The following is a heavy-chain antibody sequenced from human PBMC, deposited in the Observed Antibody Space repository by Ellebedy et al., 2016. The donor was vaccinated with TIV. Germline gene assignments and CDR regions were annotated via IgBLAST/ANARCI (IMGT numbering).Heavy chain of an antibody. Sequence: PGGSLRLSCAASGFSLSSFWMSWVRQAPGKGLESVANINHAGSETYYVDSVKGRFTISRDNAKNSLYLQMNSLRAEDTAVYYCAKGPIAAANANWFDPWGQGTLVTVSS. CDR3: AKGPIAAANANWFDP. CDR1: GFSLSSFW. V-gene: IGHV3-7*03. CDR2: INHAGSET. D-gene: IGHD6-13*01. J-gene: IGHJ5*02.